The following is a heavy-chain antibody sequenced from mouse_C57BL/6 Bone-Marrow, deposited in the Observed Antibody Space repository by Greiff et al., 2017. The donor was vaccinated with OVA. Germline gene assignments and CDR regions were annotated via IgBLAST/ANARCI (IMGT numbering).Heavy chain of an antibody. V-gene: IGHV5-12*01. J-gene: IGHJ4*01. Sequence: EVMLVESGGGLVQPGGSLKLSCAASGFTFSDYYMYWVRQTPEKRLEWVAYISNGGGSTYYPDTVKGRFTISRDNAKNTLYLQMSRLKSKDPAMYDCARPGGWYPYAMDDWGQGTSVTVSS. CDR2: ISNGGGST. CDR3: ARPGGWYPYAMDD. CDR1: GFTFSDYY. D-gene: IGHD1-1*02.